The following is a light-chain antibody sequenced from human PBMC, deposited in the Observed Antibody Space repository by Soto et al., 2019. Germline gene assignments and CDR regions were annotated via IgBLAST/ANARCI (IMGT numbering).Light chain of an antibody. CDR1: LSVSIY. J-gene: IGKJ5*01. CDR3: QQYGSSPPIT. CDR2: DAS. V-gene: IGKV3-20*01. Sequence: EIVLTQSPATLSLSPGERAALSCRASLSVSIYVAWYQQKPGQAPRLLIYDASSRATGIPARFSGSGSGTDFTLTISRLEPEDFAVYYCQQYGSSPPITFGQGTRLEIK.